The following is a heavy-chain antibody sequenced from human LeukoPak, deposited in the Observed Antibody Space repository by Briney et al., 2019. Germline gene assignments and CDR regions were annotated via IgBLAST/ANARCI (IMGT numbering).Heavy chain of an antibody. J-gene: IGHJ5*02. CDR2: IMPLFGTA. V-gene: IGHV1-69*05. D-gene: IGHD4-17*01. CDR1: GGTFNNSA. CDR3: ARDVHGDYGSGWFDP. Sequence: AASVKVSCKTSGGTFNNSAISWVRQAPGQGLEWLGGIMPLFGTAGFAQKFQGRVTITKDESTRTVYLELTSLTSDDTAVYYCARDVHGDYGSGWFDPWGQGTLVSVSS.